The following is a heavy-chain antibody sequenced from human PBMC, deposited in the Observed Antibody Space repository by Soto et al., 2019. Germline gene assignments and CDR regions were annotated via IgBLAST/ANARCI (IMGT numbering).Heavy chain of an antibody. J-gene: IGHJ6*02. D-gene: IGHD3-22*01. Sequence: VASVKVSCKASGYTLTSNYMHWVRQAPGQGLEWMAVMNPSVVSTTYAQRFQGRVTMTRDTSTSTVYMELSSLRSEDTAVYYCAKYYYDSSGQSAKYYYYGMDVWGQGTTVTVSS. V-gene: IGHV1-46*01. CDR1: GYTLTSNY. CDR2: MNPSVVST. CDR3: AKYYYDSSGQSAKYYYYGMDV.